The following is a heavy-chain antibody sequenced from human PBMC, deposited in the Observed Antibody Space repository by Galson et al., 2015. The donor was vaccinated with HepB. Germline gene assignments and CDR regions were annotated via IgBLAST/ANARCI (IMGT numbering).Heavy chain of an antibody. V-gene: IGHV1-69*13. Sequence: SVKVSCKASGGTFSSYAISWVRQAPGQGLEWMGGIIPIFGTANYAQKFQGRVTITADESTSTAYMELSSLRSEDTAVYYCARWRNLEWFEGGATFDYWGQGTLVTVSS. CDR2: IIPIFGTA. CDR3: ARWRNLEWFEGGATFDY. CDR1: GGTFSSYA. J-gene: IGHJ4*02. D-gene: IGHD3-3*01.